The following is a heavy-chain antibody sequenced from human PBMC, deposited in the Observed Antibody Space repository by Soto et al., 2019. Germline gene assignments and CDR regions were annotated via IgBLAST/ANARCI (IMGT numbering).Heavy chain of an antibody. Sequence: ASVKVSCKASGGTFSSYAISWVRQAPGQGLEWMGGIIPIFGTANYAQKFQGRVTITADESTSTAYMELSSLRSEDTAVYYCARGGHMYYDILTGYYPSFPPFDYWGQGTLVTVSS. CDR3: ARGGHMYYDILTGYYPSFPPFDY. J-gene: IGHJ4*02. D-gene: IGHD3-9*01. CDR2: IIPIFGTA. CDR1: GGTFSSYA. V-gene: IGHV1-69*13.